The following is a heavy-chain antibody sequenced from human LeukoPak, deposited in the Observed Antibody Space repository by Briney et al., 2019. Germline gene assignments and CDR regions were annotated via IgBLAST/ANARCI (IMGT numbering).Heavy chain of an antibody. CDR2: INHSGST. D-gene: IGHD3-22*01. CDR1: GGSFSGYY. J-gene: IGHJ4*02. V-gene: IGHV4-34*01. CDR3: ARGQGRYYYDSSGYYSTKVRFDY. Sequence: SESLSLTCAVYGGSFSGYYWSWIRQPPGKGLEWIGEINHSGSTNYNPSLKSRVTISVDTSKNQFSLKLSSVTAADTAVYYCARGQGRYYYDSSGYYSTKVRFDYWGQGTLVTVSS.